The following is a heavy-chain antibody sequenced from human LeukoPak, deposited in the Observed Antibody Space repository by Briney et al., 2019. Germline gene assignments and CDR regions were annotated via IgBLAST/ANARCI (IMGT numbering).Heavy chain of an antibody. J-gene: IGHJ6*02. CDR2: IYDSGNT. CDR1: GGSISSWY. V-gene: IGHV4-59*01. D-gene: IGHD3-22*01. Sequence: SETLSLTCTVSGGSISSWYWSWIRQPPGKGLEWIGYIYDSGNTNYNPSLKSRVTISIDTSKNRFSLKLRSVTAADTAVYYCARQLYDSAGYYSAEYYYGLDVWGQGTTVTVSS. CDR3: ARQLYDSAGYYSAEYYYGLDV.